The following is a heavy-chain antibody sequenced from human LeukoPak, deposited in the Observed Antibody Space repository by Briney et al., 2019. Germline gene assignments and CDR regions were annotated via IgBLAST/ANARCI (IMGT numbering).Heavy chain of an antibody. CDR2: IYSGGST. J-gene: IGHJ4*02. CDR1: NX. D-gene: IGHD3-22*01. CDR3: ARGAFDSSGYVGY. Sequence: NXMSWVRQAXGXXXEWVSVIYSGGSTYYADSVKGRFTISRDNSKNTLYLQMNSLRAEDTAVYYCARGAFDSSGYVGYWGQGTLVTVSS. V-gene: IGHV3-53*01.